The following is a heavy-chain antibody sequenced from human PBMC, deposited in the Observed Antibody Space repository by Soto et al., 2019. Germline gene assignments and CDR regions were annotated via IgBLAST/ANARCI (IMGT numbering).Heavy chain of an antibody. Sequence: QVQLQESGPGLVKPSQTLSLTCTVSGGSISSGGYYWSWIRQHPGKGLEWIGYIYYSGSTYYNPSLKSRVTISVDTSKNQFSLKLSSVTAADTAVYYCARDAWQGYSYGFGYYYYYGMDVWGQGTTVTVSS. D-gene: IGHD5-18*01. V-gene: IGHV4-31*03. CDR1: GGSISSGGYY. CDR3: ARDAWQGYSYGFGYYYYYGMDV. J-gene: IGHJ6*02. CDR2: IYYSGST.